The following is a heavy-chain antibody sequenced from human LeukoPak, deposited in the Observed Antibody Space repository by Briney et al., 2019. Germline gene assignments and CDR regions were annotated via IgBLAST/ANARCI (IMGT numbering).Heavy chain of an antibody. Sequence: GGSLRLSCAVSGFAFGSEAMSWVRQSPARGLEWVASISPGGGTTYYADYVKGRFIIFRDNSNNTLFVQMNSLRAEDTAVYYCARGRHVVATSGYFDYWGQGTLVTVSS. CDR3: ARGRHVVATSGYFDY. V-gene: IGHV3-23*01. D-gene: IGHD5-12*01. CDR2: ISPGGGTT. CDR1: GFAFGSEA. J-gene: IGHJ4*02.